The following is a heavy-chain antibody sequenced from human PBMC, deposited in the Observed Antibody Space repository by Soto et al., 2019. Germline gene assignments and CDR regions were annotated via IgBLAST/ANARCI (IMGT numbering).Heavy chain of an antibody. J-gene: IGHJ4*02. CDR3: ARRSRGWYFDY. CDR2: ISGSGGST. Sequence: EVQLLESGGGLVQPGGSLRLSCAASGFTFSSYAMSWVRQAPGKGLEWVSAISGSGGSTYYADSVKGRFTISRDNSKNTRYRQMTSLRAEDTAVYYCARRSRGWYFDYWGQGTLVTVSS. CDR1: GFTFSSYA. V-gene: IGHV3-23*01. D-gene: IGHD6-19*01.